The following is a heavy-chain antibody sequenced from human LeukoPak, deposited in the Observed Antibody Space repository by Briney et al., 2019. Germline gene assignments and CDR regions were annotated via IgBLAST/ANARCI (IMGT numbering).Heavy chain of an antibody. Sequence: GGSLRLSCAASGFTVSSNYMSWVRQAAGKGLEWVSVIYSGGSTYYADSVKGRFTISRDNSKNTLYLQMNSLRAEDTAVYYCARDPISYSSGWYGRLYGMDVWGQGTTVTVSS. CDR1: GFTVSSNY. J-gene: IGHJ6*02. V-gene: IGHV3-53*01. CDR3: ARDPISYSSGWYGRLYGMDV. CDR2: IYSGGST. D-gene: IGHD6-19*01.